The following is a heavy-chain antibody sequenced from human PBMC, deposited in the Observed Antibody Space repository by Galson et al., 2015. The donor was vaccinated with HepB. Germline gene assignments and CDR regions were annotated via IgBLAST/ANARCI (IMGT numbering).Heavy chain of an antibody. V-gene: IGHV1-18*01. J-gene: IGHJ4*02. CDR1: GYTVTSYG. Sequence: SVKVSCKASGYTVTSYGISWVRQAPGQGLEWMGWISAYNGNTNYAQKLQGRVTMTTDTSTSTAYMELRSLRSDDTAVYYCARDRMSRYCSGGSCSFGYWGQGTMVTVSS. D-gene: IGHD2-15*01. CDR3: ARDRMSRYCSGGSCSFGY. CDR2: ISAYNGNT.